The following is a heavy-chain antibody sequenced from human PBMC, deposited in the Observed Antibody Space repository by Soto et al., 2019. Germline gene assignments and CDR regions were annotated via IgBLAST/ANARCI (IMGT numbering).Heavy chain of an antibody. CDR2: IIPLFGPP. Sequence: QVQLVQSGAEVKKPGSSVKVSCKASGGTFSSYGFSWVRQAPGQGLEWMGGIIPLFGPPTYAQKFQGRGTITADKSPSTAYMELTSLISDDTVVYYCARDRGTSTWYDYFAYWGQGTLVTVSS. CDR1: GGTFSSYG. V-gene: IGHV1-69*06. J-gene: IGHJ4*02. CDR3: ARDRGTSTWYDYFAY. D-gene: IGHD6-13*01.